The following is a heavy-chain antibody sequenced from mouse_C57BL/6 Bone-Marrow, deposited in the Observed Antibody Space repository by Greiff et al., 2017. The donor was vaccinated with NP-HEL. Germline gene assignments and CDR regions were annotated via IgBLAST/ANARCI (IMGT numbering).Heavy chain of an antibody. D-gene: IGHD2-2*01. CDR2: IYPRSGNT. J-gene: IGHJ3*01. CDR3: ARNGYGDDEGAWFAY. V-gene: IGHV1-81*01. CDR1: GYTFTSYG. Sequence: VQLVESGAELARPGASVKLSCKASGYTFTSYGISWVKQRTGQGLEWIGEIYPRSGNTYYNEKFKGKATLTADKSSSTAYMELRSLISEDSAVYFCARNGYGDDEGAWFAYWGQGTLVTVSA.